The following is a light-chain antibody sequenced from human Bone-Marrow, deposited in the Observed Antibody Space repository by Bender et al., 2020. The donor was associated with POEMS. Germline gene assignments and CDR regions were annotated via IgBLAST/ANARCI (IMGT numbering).Light chain of an antibody. Sequence: QSALTQPPSASGSPGQSVTISCTGTSSDIGTYNHVSWYQQHPGKAPKLMIFEVSRRPSEVPDRFSGSRSGTSASLAISGLQSEDEADYYCAVWDDSLNGWVFGGGTKLTVL. CDR1: SSDIGTYNH. J-gene: IGLJ3*02. CDR2: EVS. CDR3: AVWDDSLNGWV. V-gene: IGLV2-8*01.